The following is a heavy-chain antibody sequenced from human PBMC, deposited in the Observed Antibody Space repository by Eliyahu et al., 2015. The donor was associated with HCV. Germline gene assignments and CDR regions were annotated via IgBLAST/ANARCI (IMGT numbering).Heavy chain of an antibody. CDR2: XHYSGNT. Sequence: QVQLQESGPGLVQPSETLSLXCXVXGXSIXXYYWXWXRQPPGKGLEWIGYXHYSGNTNYXPSLKSRVTISLDTSKNQFSLKLSSMTAADTAVYYCASGGGGIAVAGTGGWFDPWGQGTLVTVSS. J-gene: IGHJ5*02. CDR1: GXSIXXYY. CDR3: ASGGGGIAVAGTGGWFDP. V-gene: IGHV4-59*01. D-gene: IGHD6-19*01.